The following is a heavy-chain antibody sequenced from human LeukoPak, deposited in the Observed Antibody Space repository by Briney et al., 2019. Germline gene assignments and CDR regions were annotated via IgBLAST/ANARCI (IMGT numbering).Heavy chain of an antibody. J-gene: IGHJ4*02. CDR2: ISNVGLTT. V-gene: IGHV3-11*01. D-gene: IGHD2-21*02. Sequence: KSGGSLRLSCTASAFTLGDFYMSWIRQAPGKGLEWIAYISNVGLTTYYAESVKGRFTISRDNAKNSLYLQTNSLRAEDTAVYYCACDFRYLGHDFWGQGTLVTVSS. CDR3: ACDFRYLGHDF. CDR1: AFTLGDFY.